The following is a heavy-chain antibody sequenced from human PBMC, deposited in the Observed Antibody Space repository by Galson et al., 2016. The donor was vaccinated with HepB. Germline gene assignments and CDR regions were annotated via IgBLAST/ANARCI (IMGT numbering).Heavy chain of an antibody. D-gene: IGHD2-2*01. CDR2: IYHSGST. V-gene: IGHV4-4*02. Sequence: ETLSLTCDVSGVSMSSSNWWSWVRQPPGKGLEWIGEIYHSGSTIYSPSLKSRVTISIDKSKNQFSLNLKSVTAADTAVYYCAREIPGPAGNWFDPWGHGTLVTVSS. CDR1: GVSMSSSNW. J-gene: IGHJ5*02. CDR3: AREIPGPAGNWFDP.